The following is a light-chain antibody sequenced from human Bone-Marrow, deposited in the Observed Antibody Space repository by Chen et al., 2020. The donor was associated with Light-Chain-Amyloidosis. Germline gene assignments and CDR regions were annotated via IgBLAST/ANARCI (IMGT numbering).Light chain of an antibody. CDR2: DDS. J-gene: IGLJ3*02. Sequence: SYVLTQPSSVSVAPGQTATIACGGNNIGSTSVHWYQQTPGQAPLLVVYDDSDRPSGIPERLSGSHSGNTATLTISRVEAGDEADYYSQVWDRSSDRPVFGGGTKLTVL. CDR3: QVWDRSSDRPV. CDR1: NIGSTS. V-gene: IGLV3-21*02.